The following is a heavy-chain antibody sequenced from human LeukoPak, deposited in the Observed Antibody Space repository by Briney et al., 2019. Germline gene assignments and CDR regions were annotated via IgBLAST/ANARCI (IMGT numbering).Heavy chain of an antibody. D-gene: IGHD3-22*01. J-gene: IGHJ4*02. CDR3: ATDDSSGFYLGAVNY. V-gene: IGHV1-2*02. CDR2: INPNSGAI. CDR1: GYTLSSYA. Sequence: ASVTVSCKASGYTLSSYAITWVRQAPGQGREWMGWINPNSGAIHYAQKFQGRVTMTRDTSIRTAYMELSRLTSDDTAVYYCATDDSSGFYLGAVNYWGQGTRVTVSS.